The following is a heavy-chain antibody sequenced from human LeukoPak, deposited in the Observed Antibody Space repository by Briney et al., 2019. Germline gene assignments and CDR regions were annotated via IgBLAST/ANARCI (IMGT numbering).Heavy chain of an antibody. D-gene: IGHD3-10*01. J-gene: IGHJ4*02. Sequence: SSSSYIYYADSVKGRFTISRDNAKNTVYLQMNSLRAEDTAVYYCARGWLGVDYWGQGTLVTVSS. V-gene: IGHV3-21*01. CDR2: SSSSYI. CDR3: ARGWLGVDY.